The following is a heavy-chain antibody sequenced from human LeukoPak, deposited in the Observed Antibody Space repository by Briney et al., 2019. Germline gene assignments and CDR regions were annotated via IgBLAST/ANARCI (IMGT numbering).Heavy chain of an antibody. V-gene: IGHV4-38-2*02. Sequence: SETLSLTCTVSGYSISSGYYWGWIRQPPGKGLEWIGSIYHSGSTYYNPSLKSRVTISVDTSKNQFSLKLSSVTAADTAVYYCARHSPYYYDSSGYDYWGQGTLVTVSS. CDR2: IYHSGST. J-gene: IGHJ4*02. CDR1: GYSISSGYY. CDR3: ARHSPYYYDSSGYDY. D-gene: IGHD3-22*01.